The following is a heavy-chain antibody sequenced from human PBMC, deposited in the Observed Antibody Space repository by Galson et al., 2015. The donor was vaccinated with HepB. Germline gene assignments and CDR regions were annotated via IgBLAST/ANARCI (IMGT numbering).Heavy chain of an antibody. CDR3: ARCGDRSSTSWDFDY. V-gene: IGHV3-48*02. J-gene: IGHJ4*02. CDR2: ISSSSTTI. CDR1: GFTFSSYS. D-gene: IGHD2-2*01. Sequence: SLRLSCAASGFTFSSYSMNWVRRAPGKGLEWVSYISSSSTTIYYADSVKGRFTISRDNAKNSLYLHMNSLRDEDTAVYYCARCGDRSSTSWDFDYWGQGTLVTVSS.